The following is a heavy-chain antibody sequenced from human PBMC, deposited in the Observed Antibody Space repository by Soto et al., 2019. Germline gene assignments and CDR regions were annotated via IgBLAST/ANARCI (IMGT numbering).Heavy chain of an antibody. CDR1: GGSISSYY. J-gene: IGHJ4*02. V-gene: IGHV4-59*01. CDR2: IYYSGST. D-gene: IGHD5-18*01. Sequence: TSETLSLTCTVSGGSISSYYWSWIRQPPGKGLEWIGYIYYSGSTNYNPSLKSRVTISVDTSKNQFSLKLSSVTAADTAVYYCARDTAKGIDYWGQGTLVTVSS. CDR3: ARDTAKGIDY.